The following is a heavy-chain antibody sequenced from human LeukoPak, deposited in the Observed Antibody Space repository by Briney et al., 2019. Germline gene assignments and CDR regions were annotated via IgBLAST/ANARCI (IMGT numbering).Heavy chain of an antibody. D-gene: IGHD1-26*01. CDR2: ISYDGSNK. CDR3: ARDGGSYPNGLFDY. V-gene: IGHV3-30*04. CDR1: GFTFSSYA. Sequence: GGSLRLSCAASGFTFSSYAMHWVRQAPGKGLEWVAVISYDGSNKYYADSVKGRFTISRDNSKNTLYLQMNSLRAEDMAVYYCARDGGSYPNGLFDYWGQGTLVTVSS. J-gene: IGHJ4*02.